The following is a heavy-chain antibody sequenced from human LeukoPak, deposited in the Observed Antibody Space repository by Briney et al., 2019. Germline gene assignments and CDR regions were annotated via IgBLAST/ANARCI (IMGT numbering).Heavy chain of an antibody. CDR1: GYSFTSYW. CDR2: IYPGDSDT. Sequence: GESLKISCKGSGYSFTSYWIGWVRQMPGKGLEWMGIIYPGDSDTRYSPSFQGQVTISADKSISTAYLQWSSLKASDTAMYYCATNGIAYCGGDCYSGFDYWGQGTPVTVSS. CDR3: ATNGIAYCGGDCYSGFDY. D-gene: IGHD2-21*02. V-gene: IGHV5-51*01. J-gene: IGHJ4*02.